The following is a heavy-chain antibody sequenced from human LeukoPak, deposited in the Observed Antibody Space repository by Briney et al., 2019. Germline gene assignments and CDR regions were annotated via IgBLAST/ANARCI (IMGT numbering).Heavy chain of an antibody. CDR1: GGSISSGGYY. J-gene: IGHJ4*02. V-gene: IGHV4-30-2*01. D-gene: IGHD3-10*01. CDR3: ARDIRGDY. Sequence: SQTLSLTCTVSGGSISSGGYYWSWIRQPPGKGLEWIGYIYHSGSTYYNPSLKSRVTISVDRSKNQFSLKLSSVTAADTAVYYCARDIRGDYWGQGTLVTVSS. CDR2: IYHSGST.